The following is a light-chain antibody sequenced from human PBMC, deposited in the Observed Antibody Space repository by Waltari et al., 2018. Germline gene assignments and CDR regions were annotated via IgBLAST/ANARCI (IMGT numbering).Light chain of an antibody. V-gene: IGKV1-5*01. J-gene: IGKJ1*01. CDR1: QSINNW. CDR2: DAS. Sequence: DIQLTQSPSTLPASVGDRVTITCRASQSINNWLAWFQQKPGKAPKLLIYDASSLESGVPSRFSGSGSGTEFTLTISSLQPDDFATYYCQQYNSFWTFGQGTKVEIK. CDR3: QQYNSFWT.